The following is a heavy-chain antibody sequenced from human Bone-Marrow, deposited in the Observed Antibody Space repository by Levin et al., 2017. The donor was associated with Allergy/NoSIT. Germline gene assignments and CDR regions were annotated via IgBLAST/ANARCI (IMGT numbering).Heavy chain of an antibody. V-gene: IGHV3-15*01. CDR3: GWFYSDY. CDR1: EFTLRGAW. D-gene: IGHD2-21*01. CDR2: IKTKGEGGAT. J-gene: IGHJ4*02. Sequence: GGSLRLSCAASEFTLRGAWVSWVRQAPEKGLEWVGRIKTKGEGGATDYAAPVKGRFTISRDDAKNTVYLQMSSLKTEDTAVYYCGWFYSDYWGQGILVTVSS.